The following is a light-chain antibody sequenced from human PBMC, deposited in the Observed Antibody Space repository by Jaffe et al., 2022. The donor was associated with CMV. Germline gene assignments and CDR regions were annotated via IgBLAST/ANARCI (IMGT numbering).Light chain of an antibody. Sequence: QSVLTQSPSASGTPGQRVTISCSGSSSNVGKNTVIWYRQLPGTAPKLLIHSTSQRPSGVPDRFSASKSGTSASLAISGLQADDEADYYCSVWDDSLYDFVFGTGTKVTVL. CDR2: STS. CDR1: SSNVGKNT. J-gene: IGLJ1*01. CDR3: SVWDDSLYDFV. V-gene: IGLV1-44*01.